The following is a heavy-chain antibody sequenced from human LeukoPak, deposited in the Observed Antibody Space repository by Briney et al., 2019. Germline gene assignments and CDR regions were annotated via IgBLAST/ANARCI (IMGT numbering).Heavy chain of an antibody. D-gene: IGHD6-19*01. CDR2: IYYSGST. CDR3: ARASKEQWLAIDY. CDR1: GGSISSGGYY. J-gene: IGHJ4*02. V-gene: IGHV4-31*03. Sequence: SETLSLTCTVSGGSISSGGYYWSWIRQHPGKGLEWIGYIYYSGSTHYNPSLKSRVTISVDTSKNQFSLKLSSVTAADTAVYYCARASKEQWLAIDYWGQGTLVTVSS.